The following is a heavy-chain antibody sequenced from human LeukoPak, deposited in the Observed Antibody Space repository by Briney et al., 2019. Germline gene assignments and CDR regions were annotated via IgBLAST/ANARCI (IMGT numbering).Heavy chain of an antibody. CDR3: ARERGSGWYERFFDY. J-gene: IGHJ4*02. CDR2: ISGSGDST. Sequence: PGGSLRLSCVASGFTFSSYGMSWVRQAPGKGLEWVSAISGSGDSTYNADSLKGRFTISRDNSMNTLYLQMNSLRAEDTAVYYCARERGSGWYERFFDYWGQGTLVTVSS. V-gene: IGHV3-23*01. CDR1: GFTFSSYG. D-gene: IGHD6-19*01.